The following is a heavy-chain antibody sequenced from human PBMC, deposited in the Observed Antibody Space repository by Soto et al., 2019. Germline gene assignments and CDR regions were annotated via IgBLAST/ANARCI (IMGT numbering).Heavy chain of an antibody. Sequence: QVQLQESGPGLVKPSGTLSLTCVVSGGSISSTNWWSWVRQPPGKGLEWIGDIYHSGSTNYNPSLKSRLTLSVDKSKSQFSLKLTSVTAADTAVYYCATKRSGGLQFFDLWGRGTLVTVSS. J-gene: IGHJ2*01. CDR3: ATKRSGGLQFFDL. D-gene: IGHD3-3*01. V-gene: IGHV4-4*02. CDR1: GGSISSTNW. CDR2: IYHSGST.